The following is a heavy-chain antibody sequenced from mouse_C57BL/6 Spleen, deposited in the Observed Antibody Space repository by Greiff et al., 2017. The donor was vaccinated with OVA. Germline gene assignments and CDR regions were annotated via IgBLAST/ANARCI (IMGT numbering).Heavy chain of an antibody. V-gene: IGHV1-85*01. CDR3: ARGLENYYGSSYGWYFDV. D-gene: IGHD1-1*01. CDR2: IYPRDGST. Sequence: SGPELVKPGASVKLSCKASGYTFTSYDINWVKQRPGQGLEWIGWIYPRDGSTKYNEKFKGKATLTVDTSSSTAYMELHSLTSEDSAVYFCARGLENYYGSSYGWYFDVWGTGTTVTVSS. J-gene: IGHJ1*03. CDR1: GYTFTSYD.